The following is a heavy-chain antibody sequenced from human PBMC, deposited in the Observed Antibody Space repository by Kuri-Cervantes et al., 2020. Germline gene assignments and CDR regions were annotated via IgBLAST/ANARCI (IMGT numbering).Heavy chain of an antibody. D-gene: IGHD5-24*01. J-gene: IGHJ5*02. CDR1: GYTFTSYY. CDR2: INPSGGST. V-gene: IGHV1-46*01. Sequence: ASVKVSCKASGYTFTSYYMHWARQAPGQGLEWMGIINPSGGSTSYAQKFQGRVTMTRDTSTSTVYMELSSLRSEDTAVYYCARDRLQLEEENWFDPWGQGTLVTVSS. CDR3: ARDRLQLEEENWFDP.